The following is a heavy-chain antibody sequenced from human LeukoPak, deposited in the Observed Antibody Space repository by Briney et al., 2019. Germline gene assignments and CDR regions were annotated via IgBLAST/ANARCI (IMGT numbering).Heavy chain of an antibody. CDR2: ISWNSGSI. V-gene: IGHV3-9*01. CDR1: GFTFDDYA. Sequence: GGSLRLSCAASGFTFDDYAMHWVRQAPGKGLEWVSGISWNSGSIDYVDSVKGRFTISRDNAKNSLYLQMNSLRAEDTAVYYCARGSKYYDILTGSSYGMDVWGQGTTVTVSS. D-gene: IGHD3-9*01. CDR3: ARGSKYYDILTGSSYGMDV. J-gene: IGHJ6*02.